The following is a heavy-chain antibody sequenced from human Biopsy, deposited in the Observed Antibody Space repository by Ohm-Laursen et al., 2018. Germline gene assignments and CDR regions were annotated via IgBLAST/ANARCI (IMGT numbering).Heavy chain of an antibody. CDR3: VMTAGRGGGDS. Sequence: GSLRLSCAASGFRFSDYYMSWIRQAPGKGLEWLSYISSTSSDIAYADSVQGRFTISRDNAQNSLFLQMNSLRVEDTAIYHCVMTAGRGGGDSWGQGTLVTVSS. D-gene: IGHD6-25*01. CDR1: GFRFSDYY. CDR2: ISSTSSDI. J-gene: IGHJ4*02. V-gene: IGHV3-11*01.